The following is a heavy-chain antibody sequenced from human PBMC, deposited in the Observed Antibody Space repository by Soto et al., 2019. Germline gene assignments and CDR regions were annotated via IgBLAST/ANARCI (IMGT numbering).Heavy chain of an antibody. J-gene: IGHJ3*02. Sequence: QVQLQESGPGLAKPSETLSLTCTDSGGSISSYYWSWIRQPPGKGLEWIGFIYYSGSTNYNPSLKSRTTLSVDTSKNQFSLKLNSVTAADAAVYYCARRTNYGTFDIWGQGTMVNVSS. CDR2: IYYSGST. CDR3: ARRTNYGTFDI. D-gene: IGHD1-7*01. CDR1: GGSISSYY. V-gene: IGHV4-59*08.